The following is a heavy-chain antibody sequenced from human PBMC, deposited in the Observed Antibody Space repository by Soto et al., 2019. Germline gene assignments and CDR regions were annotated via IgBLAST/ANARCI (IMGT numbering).Heavy chain of an antibody. CDR2: INTDGSNT. V-gene: IGHV3-74*01. CDR1: GFTFSSSW. D-gene: IGHD4-4*01. Sequence: PGGSLRLSCAASGFTFSSSWMHWVRQGPGKGLVWVSYINTDGSNTNYADSVKGRFTISRDNAKNTLYLQMNSLRAEDTAVYYCARNGWGMATVGMWGPGTLVTVSS. CDR3: ARNGWGMATVGM. J-gene: IGHJ4*02.